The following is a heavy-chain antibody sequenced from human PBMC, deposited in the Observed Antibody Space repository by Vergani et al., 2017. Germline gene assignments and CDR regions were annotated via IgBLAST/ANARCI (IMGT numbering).Heavy chain of an antibody. CDR1: GASISTSSYY. CDR2: IYYSGST. CDR3: ARLNGLRLLEWLPRPNYYYYYMDD. Sequence: QLQLQESGPGLVKPSETLSLTCTVSGASISTSSYYWGWIRQPPGKGLEWIVSIYYSGSTYYNPSLKSRVTISVDTSKNQFSLKLSSVTAADTAVYYCARLNGLRLLEWLPRPNYYYYYMDDWGKGTTVTVSS. V-gene: IGHV4-39*01. D-gene: IGHD3-3*01. J-gene: IGHJ6*03.